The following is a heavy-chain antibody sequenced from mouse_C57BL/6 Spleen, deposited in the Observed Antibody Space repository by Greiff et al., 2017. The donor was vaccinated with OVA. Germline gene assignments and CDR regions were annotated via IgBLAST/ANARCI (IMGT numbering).Heavy chain of an antibody. V-gene: IGHV5-17*01. Sequence: EVQLVESGGGLVKPGGSLKLSCAASGFTFSDYGMHWVRQDPEKGLEWVAYISSGSSTIYYADTVKGRFTISRDNAKNTLFLQMTSLRSEDTGMYYCARDYDYDDWYFDVWGTGTTVTVSS. J-gene: IGHJ1*03. CDR2: ISSGSSTI. D-gene: IGHD2-4*01. CDR1: GFTFSDYG. CDR3: ARDYDYDDWYFDV.